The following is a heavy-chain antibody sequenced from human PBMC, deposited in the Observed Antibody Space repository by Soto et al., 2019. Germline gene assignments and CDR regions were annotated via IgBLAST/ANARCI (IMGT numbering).Heavy chain of an antibody. D-gene: IGHD2-15*01. Sequence: PGGSLRLSCAGSGFTFSSYWMSWVRQAPGKGLEWVANIKQDGSEKYYVDSVKGRFTISRDNAKNSLYLQMNSLRAEDTAVYYCARDLRSSNVVVVAAIGYWGQGTLVTVSS. J-gene: IGHJ4*02. CDR2: IKQDGSEK. V-gene: IGHV3-7*01. CDR3: ARDLRSSNVVVVAAIGY. CDR1: GFTFSSYW.